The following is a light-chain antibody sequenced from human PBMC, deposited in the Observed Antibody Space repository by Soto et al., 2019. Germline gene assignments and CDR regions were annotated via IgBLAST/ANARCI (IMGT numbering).Light chain of an antibody. V-gene: IGLV4-60*03. CDR1: SGHSSNI. J-gene: IGLJ2*01. CDR3: ETWDSKNVV. CDR2: IISTGSY. Sequence: QLVLTQSSSASASLGSSVKLTCSLSSGHSSNIIAWHQQQPGKAPRFLMKIISTGSYNKGSGVSDRFSGSSSGADRYLTISVLQSEDEADYYCETWDSKNVVFGGRTKVTVL.